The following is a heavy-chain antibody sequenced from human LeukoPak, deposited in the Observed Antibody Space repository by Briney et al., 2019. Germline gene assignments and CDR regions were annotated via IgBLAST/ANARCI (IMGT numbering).Heavy chain of an antibody. J-gene: IGHJ4*02. CDR3: ARGSLGSSTSSDCCPLDY. Sequence: GGSLRLSCAASGFTFSSYAMHWVRQAPGKGLEWVAVISYDGSNKYYADSVKGRFTISRDSSKNTLYLQMNSLRAEDTAVYYCARGSLGSSTSSDCCPLDYWGQGTLVTVSS. V-gene: IGHV3-30*14. D-gene: IGHD2-2*01. CDR1: GFTFSSYA. CDR2: ISYDGSNK.